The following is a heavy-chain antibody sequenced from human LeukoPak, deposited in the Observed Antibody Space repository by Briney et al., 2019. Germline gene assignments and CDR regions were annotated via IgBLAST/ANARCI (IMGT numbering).Heavy chain of an antibody. J-gene: IGHJ3*02. D-gene: IGHD3-22*01. CDR2: IYYSGST. Sequence: PSETLSLTCTVSGGSISSSSYYWGWIRQPPGKGLEWIGSIYYSGSTYYNPSLKSRATISVDTSKNQFSLKLSSVTAADTAVYYCARNRGYYEARDAFDIWGQGTMVTVSS. CDR3: ARNRGYYEARDAFDI. CDR1: GGSISSSSYY. V-gene: IGHV4-39*01.